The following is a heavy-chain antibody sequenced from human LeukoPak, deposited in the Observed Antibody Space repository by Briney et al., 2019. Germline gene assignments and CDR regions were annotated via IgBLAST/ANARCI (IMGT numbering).Heavy chain of an antibody. D-gene: IGHD6-19*01. V-gene: IGHV4-34*01. CDR2: INHSGST. CDR1: GGSFSGYY. Sequence: SETLSLTCAVYGGSFSGYYWSWIRQPPGKGLEWIGEINHSGSTNYNPSLKSRVTISVDTSKNQFSLKLSSVTAADTAVYYCARSGYSSGLIPFDYWGQGTLVTVSS. CDR3: ARSGYSSGLIPFDY. J-gene: IGHJ4*02.